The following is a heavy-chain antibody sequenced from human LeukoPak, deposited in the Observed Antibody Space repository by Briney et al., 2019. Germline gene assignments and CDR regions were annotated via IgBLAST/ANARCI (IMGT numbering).Heavy chain of an antibody. V-gene: IGHV3-23*01. Sequence: GSLRLSCAASGFTFSSYAMNWVRQAPGKGLEWVSAISGSGGSTYYADSVKGRFTISRDNSKNTVYLQMNSLRSDDTAVYYCARYIPGYYYMDVWGKGTTVTVSS. CDR2: ISGSGGST. CDR3: ARYIPGYYYMDV. CDR1: GFTFSSYA. J-gene: IGHJ6*03. D-gene: IGHD1-14*01.